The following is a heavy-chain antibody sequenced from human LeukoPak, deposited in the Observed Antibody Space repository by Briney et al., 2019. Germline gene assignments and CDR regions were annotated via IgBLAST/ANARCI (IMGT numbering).Heavy chain of an antibody. CDR2: INPSSGGT. CDR1: GYTFIAYY. V-gene: IGHV1-2*02. J-gene: IGHJ6*02. D-gene: IGHD3-10*01. Sequence: ASVKVSCKASGYTFIAYYMHWVRQAPGQGLEWMGWINPSSGGTNYAQKFQGRVTMTRDTSINTAYMELSSLRYDDTAVYYCARAQQIQYGSGTAYYYYGMDVWGQGTTVTVSS. CDR3: ARAQQIQYGSGTAYYYYGMDV.